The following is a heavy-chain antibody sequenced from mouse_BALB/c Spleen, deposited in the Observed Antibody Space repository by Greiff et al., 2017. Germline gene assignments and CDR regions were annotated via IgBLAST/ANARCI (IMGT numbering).Heavy chain of an antibody. CDR2: IHYSGST. D-gene: IGHD2-14*01. CDR1: GYSISCGFS. V-gene: IGHV3-1*02. Sequence: EVQRVESGPGLVKPSQSLSLTCSVTGYSISCGFSWNWIRQFPGNKLDWMGSIHYSGSTNYNPSLKSRISITRDTSKNQFFLQLNSVTTEDTATYDSAREVRRREDNAMNYWGQGTSVTVTS. CDR3: AREVRRREDNAMNY. J-gene: IGHJ4*01.